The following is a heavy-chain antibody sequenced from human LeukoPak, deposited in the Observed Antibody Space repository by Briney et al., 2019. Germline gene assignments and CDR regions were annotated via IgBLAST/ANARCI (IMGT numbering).Heavy chain of an antibody. V-gene: IGHV4-59*08. CDR2: IYYSGST. Sequence: SETLSLTCAVYGGSFSGYYWSWIRQPPGKGLEWIGYIYYSGSTNYNPSLKSRVTISVDTSKNQFSLKLSSVTAADTAVYYCARDMYDAFDAFDIWGQGTMVTVSS. D-gene: IGHD2-8*01. J-gene: IGHJ3*02. CDR1: GGSFSGYY. CDR3: ARDMYDAFDAFDI.